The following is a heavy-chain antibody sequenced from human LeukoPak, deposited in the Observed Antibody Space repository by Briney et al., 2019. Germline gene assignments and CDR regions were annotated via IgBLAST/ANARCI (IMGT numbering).Heavy chain of an antibody. V-gene: IGHV1-18*04. CDR3: AREGYWSTPGEYYYYMDV. Sequence: GASVKVSCEASGYTSTAYYMHWVRQAPGQGLEWMGWISAYNGNTNYAQKLQGRVTMTTDTSTSTAYMELRSLRSDDTAVYYCAREGYWSTPGEYYYYMDVWGKGTTVTISS. CDR2: ISAYNGNT. D-gene: IGHD2-8*02. CDR1: GYTSTAYY. J-gene: IGHJ6*03.